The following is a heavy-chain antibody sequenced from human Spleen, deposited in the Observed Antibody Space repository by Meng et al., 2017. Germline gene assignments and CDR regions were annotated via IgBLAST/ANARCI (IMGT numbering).Heavy chain of an antibody. V-gene: IGHV3-11*04. J-gene: IGHJ6*02. CDR2: ISSSGSTI. D-gene: IGHD1-1*01. CDR3: ARELDYYYYGMDV. Sequence: GESLKISCAVSGFIFSDYYMSWIRQAPGKGLEWVSYISSSGSTIYYADSVKGRFTTSRDNAKKSLYLQMNSLRAEDTAVYYCARELDYYYYGMDVWCQGTTV. CDR1: GFIFSDYY.